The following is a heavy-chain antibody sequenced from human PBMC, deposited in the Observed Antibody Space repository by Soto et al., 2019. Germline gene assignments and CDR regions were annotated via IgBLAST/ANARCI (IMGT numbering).Heavy chain of an antibody. CDR2: IGRDGIYT. J-gene: IGHJ4*02. V-gene: IGHV3-43*01. CDR3: AKEKHDASWTVFDY. CDR1: GFNFDDFS. D-gene: IGHD2-2*01. Sequence: EVQLVGSGGAVVQPRGSLRLSCAASGFNFDDFSMHWVRQAPGNGLECVSLIGRDGIYTYYADSVKGRFTISRDNSKNSLYLQMNSLRTEDTAFYFCAKEKHDASWTVFDYWGQGTLVTVSS.